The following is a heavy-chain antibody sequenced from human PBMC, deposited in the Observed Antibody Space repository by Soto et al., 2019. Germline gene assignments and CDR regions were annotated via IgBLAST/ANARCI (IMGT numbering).Heavy chain of an antibody. V-gene: IGHV1-69*13. CDR3: ARDRGPSSGYYPYWFDP. J-gene: IGHJ5*02. D-gene: IGHD3-22*01. CDR2: IIPIFGTA. Sequence: SGKVSCKASGYTFSSYAITWVRQAPGQGLEWMGGIIPIFGTANYAQKFQARVTITADESTSTAYMELSSLRSEDTAVYYCARDRGPSSGYYPYWFDPWGQGTLVTVSS. CDR1: GYTFSSYA.